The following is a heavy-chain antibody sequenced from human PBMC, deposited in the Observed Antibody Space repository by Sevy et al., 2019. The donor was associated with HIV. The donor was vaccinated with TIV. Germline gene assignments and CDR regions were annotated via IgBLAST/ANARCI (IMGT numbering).Heavy chain of an antibody. CDR3: ARTNDYGVLGAFDI. Sequence: GGSLRLSCAASGFTFSSYSMNWVRQAPGKGLEWVSSISSSSSCIYYADSVKGRFTISRDNAKNSLYLQMNSLRAEDTAVYYCARTNDYGVLGAFDIWGQGTMVTVSS. V-gene: IGHV3-21*01. CDR1: GFTFSSYS. J-gene: IGHJ3*02. D-gene: IGHD4-17*01. CDR2: ISSSSSCI.